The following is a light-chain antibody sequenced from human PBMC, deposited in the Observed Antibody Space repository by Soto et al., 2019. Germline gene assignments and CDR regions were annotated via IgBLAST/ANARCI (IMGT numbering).Light chain of an antibody. CDR2: DAS. J-gene: IGKJ4*01. CDR1: QSVSGY. Sequence: EIVLTQSPATLSLSPGNRATLSCRASQSVSGYLAWYQQKPGQAPRLLIYDASNRATGIPARFSGSGSWTGFTLTITSLVPESFALYYCQHHNNWPSNFGGGTKVEI. V-gene: IGKV3-11*01. CDR3: QHHNNWPSN.